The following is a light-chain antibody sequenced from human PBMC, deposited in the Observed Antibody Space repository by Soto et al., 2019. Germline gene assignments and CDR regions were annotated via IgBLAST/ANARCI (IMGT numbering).Light chain of an antibody. Sequence: EIVLTQSPGTLSLSPGERATLSCRASQSVSNNYLAWYQQKPGQAPRLLIYDASNRATGIPARFSGSGSGTGFTLTISSLEPEDFAVYYCQQRTNSPLTFGGGTKVDIK. CDR2: DAS. CDR1: QSVSNNY. CDR3: QQRTNSPLT. J-gene: IGKJ4*01. V-gene: IGKV3-11*01.